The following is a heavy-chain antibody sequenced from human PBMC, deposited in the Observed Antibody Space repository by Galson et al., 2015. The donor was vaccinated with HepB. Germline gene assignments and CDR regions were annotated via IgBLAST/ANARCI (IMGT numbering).Heavy chain of an antibody. CDR1: GGSFSGYY. D-gene: IGHD5-18*01. J-gene: IGHJ4*02. CDR3: ARGGYSYGYPFDY. Sequence: ETLSLTCAVYGGSFSGYYWSWIRQPPGKGLEWIGEINHSGSTNYNPSLKSRVTISVDTSKNQFSLKLSSVTAADTAVYYCARGGYSYGYPFDYWGQGTLVTVSS. V-gene: IGHV4-34*01. CDR2: INHSGST.